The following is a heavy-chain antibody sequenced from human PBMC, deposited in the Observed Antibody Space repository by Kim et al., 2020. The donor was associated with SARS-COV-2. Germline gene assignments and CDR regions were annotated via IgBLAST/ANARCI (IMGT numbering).Heavy chain of an antibody. D-gene: IGHD1-26*01. V-gene: IGHV3-30*01. Sequence: DSGKGRFTISRDNSKNTLYLQMNSLRAEDTAVYYCARDPEEGLGEKVFDYWGQGTLVTVSS. J-gene: IGHJ4*02. CDR3: ARDPEEGLGEKVFDY.